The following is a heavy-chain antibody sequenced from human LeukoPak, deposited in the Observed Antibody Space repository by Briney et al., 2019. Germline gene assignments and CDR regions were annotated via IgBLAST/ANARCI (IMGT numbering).Heavy chain of an antibody. D-gene: IGHD1-26*01. CDR1: GGSISSYY. J-gene: IGHJ4*02. Sequence: SETLSLTCTVSGGSISSYYWSWIRQPPGRGLEWIGYIYYSGSANYNPSLKSRVTISVDTSKNQFSLKLSSVTAADTAVYYCARVLRKWEPHGAYYFDYWGQGTLVTVSS. CDR3: ARVLRKWEPHGAYYFDY. V-gene: IGHV4-59*01. CDR2: IYYSGSA.